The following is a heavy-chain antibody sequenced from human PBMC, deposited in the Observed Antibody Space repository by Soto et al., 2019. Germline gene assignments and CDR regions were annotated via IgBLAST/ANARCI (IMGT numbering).Heavy chain of an antibody. D-gene: IGHD2-2*01. CDR2: MNPNSGNT. CDR1: GYTFTSYD. Sequence: ASVKVSCKASGYTFTSYDINWVRQATGQGLEWMGLMNPNSGNTGYEKKFQGRVTMTRNTSISTAYMELSSLRSEDTAVYYCARNYQYQLMGRFHXWGQGTLVTVSX. CDR3: ARNYQYQLMGRFHX. V-gene: IGHV1-8*01. J-gene: IGHJ5*02.